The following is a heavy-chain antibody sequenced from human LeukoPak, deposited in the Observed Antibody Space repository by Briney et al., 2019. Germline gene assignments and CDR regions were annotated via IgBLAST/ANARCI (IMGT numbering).Heavy chain of an antibody. CDR2: IYSGGST. D-gene: IGHD4-17*01. J-gene: IGHJ4*02. Sequence: PGGSLRLSCAASGFTVSSNYMSWVRQAPGKGLEWGLVIYSGGSTYYAASVKERFTICRDNSKNTLYLQMNSLRAEDTAVYYCARFGGYDYGEPIDYWGQGTLVNVSS. V-gene: IGHV3-66*01. CDR3: ARFGGYDYGEPIDY. CDR1: GFTVSSNY.